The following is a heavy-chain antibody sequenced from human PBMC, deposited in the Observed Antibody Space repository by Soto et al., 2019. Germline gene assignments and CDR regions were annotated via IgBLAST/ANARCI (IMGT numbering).Heavy chain of an antibody. J-gene: IGHJ4*02. V-gene: IGHV4-4*07. CDR2: IYTSGST. D-gene: IGHD6-19*01. Sequence: SETLSLTCTVSGGSISSYYWSWIRQPAGKGLEWIGRIYTSGSTNYNPSLKSRVTMSVDTSKNQFSLKLSSVTAADTAVYYCARDLHIAVAGPFDYWGQGTLVTVSS. CDR1: GGSISSYY. CDR3: ARDLHIAVAGPFDY.